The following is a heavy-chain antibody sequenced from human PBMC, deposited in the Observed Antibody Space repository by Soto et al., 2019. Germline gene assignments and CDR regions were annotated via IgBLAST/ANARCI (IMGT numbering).Heavy chain of an antibody. V-gene: IGHV4-4*02. D-gene: IGHD6-13*01. CDR3: ARYNAASGTYYFDY. Sequence: QVELQESGPGLVKPSGTLSLTCAVSGGSVSSRYWWSWVRQSPGKGLEWIGAIYHSGSANYNPSLKSRVTMSVDNSKNQFSLRLNSVTAADTAVYYCARYNAASGTYYFDYWGQGTLVTVSS. J-gene: IGHJ4*02. CDR2: IYHSGSA. CDR1: GGSVSSRYW.